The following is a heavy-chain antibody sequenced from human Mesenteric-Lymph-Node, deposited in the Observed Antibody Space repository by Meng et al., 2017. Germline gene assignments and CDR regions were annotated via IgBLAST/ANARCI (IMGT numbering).Heavy chain of an antibody. CDR3: TRDRRNYYDRQRMEYYYYGMDV. Sequence: GGSLRLSCTASGFTFGDYAMSWFRQAPGKGLEWVGFIRSKAYGGTTEYAASVKGRFTISRDDFKSIAYLQMNSLKTEDTAVYYCTRDRRNYYDRQRMEYYYYGMDVWGQGTTVTVSS. CDR2: IRSKAYGGTT. J-gene: IGHJ6*02. CDR1: GFTFGDYA. D-gene: IGHD3-22*01. V-gene: IGHV3-49*03.